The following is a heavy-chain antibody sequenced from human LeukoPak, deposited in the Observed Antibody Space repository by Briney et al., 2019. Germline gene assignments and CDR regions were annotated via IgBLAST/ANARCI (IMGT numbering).Heavy chain of an antibody. J-gene: IGHJ6*01. D-gene: IGHD4-17*01. CDR3: ARHGDGFYYGMDV. CDR2: ISSSGSDI. Sequence: GGSLRLSCAASDFTFSRYSMNWFRQAPGEGLEWVSSISSSGSDIYYADSVKGRFTISRDNAKNSLYLQMNSLRVEDTAVYYCARHGDGFYYGMDVWGQGTTVTVSS. V-gene: IGHV3-21*01. CDR1: DFTFSRYS.